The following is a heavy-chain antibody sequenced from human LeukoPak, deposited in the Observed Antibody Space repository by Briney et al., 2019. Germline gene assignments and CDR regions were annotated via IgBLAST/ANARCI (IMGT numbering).Heavy chain of an antibody. D-gene: IGHD3-16*01. Sequence: GVSVNVSRKASGYTFTSYGISWVRQPPGQGLEGMGLISAYSGNTNFAQKLQGRVTMTTDTSTSTAYMELRSLRSDDTAVYFCARGADTGSYGSLVYFDYWGQGTLVTVSS. CDR1: GYTFTSYG. J-gene: IGHJ4*02. CDR3: ARGADTGSYGSLVYFDY. CDR2: ISAYSGNT. V-gene: IGHV1-18*01.